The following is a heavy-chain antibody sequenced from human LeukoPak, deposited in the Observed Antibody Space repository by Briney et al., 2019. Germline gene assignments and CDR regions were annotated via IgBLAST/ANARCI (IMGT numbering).Heavy chain of an antibody. CDR2: IHASGTT. D-gene: IGHD3-10*01. Sequence: SETLSLTCTVSGGSISSGSYYWSWIRQPAGKGLEWIGRIHASGTTNYDPSLKRRLTMSVDTSKNQFSLKLKSVTAADTAVYYCARDARQELLAGGFDFWGQGALVTVPS. CDR3: ARDARQELLAGGFDF. CDR1: GGSISSGSYY. V-gene: IGHV4-61*02. J-gene: IGHJ4*02.